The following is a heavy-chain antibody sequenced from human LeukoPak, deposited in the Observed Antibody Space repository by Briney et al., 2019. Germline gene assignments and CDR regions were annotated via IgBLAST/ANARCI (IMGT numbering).Heavy chain of an antibody. CDR3: ARVRASGLVAGNWFDP. CDR1: GYTFTGYY. Sequence: ASVKVSCKASGYTFTGYYMHWVRQAPGQGLEWMGWINPNSGGTNYAQKFQGRVTMTRDTSISTAYMELSRLRSDDTAVYYCARVRASGLVAGNWFDPWGQGTLVTVSS. D-gene: IGHD6-19*01. V-gene: IGHV1-2*02. CDR2: INPNSGGT. J-gene: IGHJ5*02.